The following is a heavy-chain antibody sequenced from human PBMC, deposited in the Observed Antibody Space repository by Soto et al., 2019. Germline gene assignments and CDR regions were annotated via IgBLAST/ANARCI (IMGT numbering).Heavy chain of an antibody. CDR3: ARSYSSSWSDNFDPTKTYYYTVS. CDR1: GYSFTSYW. J-gene: IGHJ6*03. Sequence: GESLKISCKGSGYSFTSYWIGWVRQMPGKGLEWMGIIYPGDSDTRYSPSFQGQVTISADKSISTAYLQWSSLKASDTAMYYCARSYSSSWSDNFDPTKTYYYTVSRRQATPVTVS. D-gene: IGHD6-13*01. CDR2: IYPGDSDT. V-gene: IGHV5-51*01.